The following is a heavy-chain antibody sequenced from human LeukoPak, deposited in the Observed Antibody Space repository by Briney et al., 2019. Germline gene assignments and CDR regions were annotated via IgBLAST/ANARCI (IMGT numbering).Heavy chain of an antibody. J-gene: IGHJ3*02. CDR2: ISGSGGST. CDR1: GFTFNDYG. Sequence: PGGSLRLSCAASGFTFNDYGMSWVRQAPGKGLEWVSAISGSGGSTYYADSVKGRFTISRDNSKNTLYLQMNSLRAEDTAVYYCARDISLYSSSWYLDAFDIWGQGTMVTVSS. CDR3: ARDISLYSSSWYLDAFDI. D-gene: IGHD6-13*01. V-gene: IGHV3-23*01.